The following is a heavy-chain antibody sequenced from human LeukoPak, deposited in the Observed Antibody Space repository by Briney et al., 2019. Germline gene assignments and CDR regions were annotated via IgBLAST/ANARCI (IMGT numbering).Heavy chain of an antibody. Sequence: SETLSLTCTVSGGSISIYYWSWIRQPPGKGLEWIGYIYYSGSTNYNPSLKSRVTISVDTSKNQFSLKLSSVTAADTAVYYCARGGVREIDYWGQGTLVTVSS. D-gene: IGHD1-26*01. CDR2: IYYSGST. J-gene: IGHJ4*02. V-gene: IGHV4-59*01. CDR3: ARGGVREIDY. CDR1: GGSISIYY.